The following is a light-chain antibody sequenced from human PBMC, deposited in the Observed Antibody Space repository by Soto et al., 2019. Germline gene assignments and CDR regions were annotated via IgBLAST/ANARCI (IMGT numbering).Light chain of an antibody. Sequence: DIQLTQSPSFLSASVGDRVTITCRASQGISSYLAWYQQKPGKAPKLLIYAASTLQSGVPSRFSGSGSGTEFTLTIISLPNEDFATYYCQRLNSFGGGTNVEIK. V-gene: IGKV1-9*01. J-gene: IGKJ4*01. CDR2: AAS. CDR1: QGISSY. CDR3: QRLNS.